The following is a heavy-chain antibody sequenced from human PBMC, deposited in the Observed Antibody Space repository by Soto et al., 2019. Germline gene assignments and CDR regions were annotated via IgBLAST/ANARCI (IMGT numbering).Heavy chain of an antibody. V-gene: IGHV1-69*12. CDR2: IIPILGTA. D-gene: IGHD2-15*01. J-gene: IGHJ2*01. Sequence: QVQLVQSGAEVKKPGSSVKVSCKASGGTFSSYAISWVRQAPGQGLEWMGGIIPILGTANYAQKFQGRVTITADESTSTAYMELSSLRSEDTGVYYCARVVTVVKSFHYWYFDLWGRGTLVTVSS. CDR3: ARVVTVVKSFHYWYFDL. CDR1: GGTFSSYA.